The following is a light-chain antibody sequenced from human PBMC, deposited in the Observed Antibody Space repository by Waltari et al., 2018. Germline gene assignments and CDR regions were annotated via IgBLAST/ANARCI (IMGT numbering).Light chain of an antibody. CDR2: DAT. J-gene: IGLJ2*01. CDR1: STDIGSFGL. Sequence: QSALTQPASVSGSPGQSITISCTGTSTDIGSFGLVSWYQQHPGRAPPLIIYDATRRPSEAPDRVFGSPSGNTASLTISGLLAEDEADYYCSSYTSDSTHVVFGGGTKLTVL. V-gene: IGLV2-23*01. CDR3: SSYTSDSTHVV.